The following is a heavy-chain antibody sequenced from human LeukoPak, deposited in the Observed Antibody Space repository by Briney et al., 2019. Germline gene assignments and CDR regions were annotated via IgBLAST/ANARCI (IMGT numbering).Heavy chain of an antibody. CDR2: INPNSGGT. CDR3: ARDLDCSSTSCYIP. D-gene: IGHD2-2*02. J-gene: IGHJ5*02. Sequence: ASVKVSCKASGGTFSSYAISWVRQAPGQGFEWMGWINPNSGGTNYAQKFQGRVTMTRDTSISTAYMELSRLRSDDTAVYYCARDLDCSSTSCYIPWGQGTLVTVSS. CDR1: GGTFSSYA. V-gene: IGHV1-2*02.